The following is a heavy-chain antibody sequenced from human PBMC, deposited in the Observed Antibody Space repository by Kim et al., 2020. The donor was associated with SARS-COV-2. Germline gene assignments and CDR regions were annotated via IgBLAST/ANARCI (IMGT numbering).Heavy chain of an antibody. CDR1: GYSFTSYW. CDR3: ARTNDHGAY. Sequence: GESLKISCKGSGYSFTSYWIAWVRQMPGKGLELMGIIYPRYSDTRYSPNFQGQITILVDKSIRTAYLPWSSLKASDSAMYYCARTNDHGAYWGQGTLVTVTS. D-gene: IGHD3-10*01. CDR2: IYPRYSDT. V-gene: IGHV5-51*01. J-gene: IGHJ4*02.